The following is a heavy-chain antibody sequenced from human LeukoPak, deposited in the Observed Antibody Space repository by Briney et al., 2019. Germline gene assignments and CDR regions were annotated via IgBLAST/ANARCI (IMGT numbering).Heavy chain of an antibody. J-gene: IGHJ4*02. Sequence: GGSLRLSCAASGFTFSSYEMNWVRQAPGKGLEWVPYISSSGSTIYYADSVKGRFTISRDNAKNSLYLQMNSLRAEDTAVYYCARVGFGGVIVEGLDYWGQGTLVTVSS. CDR2: ISSSGSTI. CDR1: GFTFSSYE. D-gene: IGHD3-16*02. V-gene: IGHV3-48*03. CDR3: ARVGFGGVIVEGLDY.